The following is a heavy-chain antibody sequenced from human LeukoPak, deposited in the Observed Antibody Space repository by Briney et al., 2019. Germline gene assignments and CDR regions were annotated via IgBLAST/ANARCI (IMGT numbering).Heavy chain of an antibody. CDR1: GGSISSGSYY. CDR2: IYTSGST. J-gene: IGHJ4*02. V-gene: IGHV4-61*02. D-gene: IGHD2-15*01. CDR3: AREPVVAATLDY. Sequence: SQTLSLTCTVSGGSISSGSYYWSWIRQPAGKGLEWIGRIYTSGSTNYNPSLKSRVTISVDTSKNQFSLKLSSVTAADTAVYYCAREPVVAATLDYWGQGTLVTVSS.